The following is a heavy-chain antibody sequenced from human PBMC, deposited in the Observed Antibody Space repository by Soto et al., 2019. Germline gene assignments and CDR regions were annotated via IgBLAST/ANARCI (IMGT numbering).Heavy chain of an antibody. Sequence: EVQLVESGGGLVQPGGSLRLSCAASGFTFSTYWMTWVRQAPGKGLEWVANIRQDGSAKYYVDSVKGRFTISRDNAMNSLHLQMNSLRVTDTAVYYCVRDIYTRDWHEPASDYLGQGTLVTVSS. CDR1: GFTFSTYW. J-gene: IGHJ4*02. D-gene: IGHD1-1*01. CDR3: VRDIYTRDWHEPASDY. CDR2: IRQDGSAK. V-gene: IGHV3-7*01.